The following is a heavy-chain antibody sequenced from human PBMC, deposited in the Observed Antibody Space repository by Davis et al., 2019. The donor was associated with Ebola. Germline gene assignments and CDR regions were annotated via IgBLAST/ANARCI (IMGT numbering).Heavy chain of an antibody. J-gene: IGHJ6*02. CDR1: GFSVSSKS. D-gene: IGHD3-10*01. Sequence: GGSLRLSCAASGFSVSSKSLSWVRQAPGKGLEWVSVIGGTGGSTYYADSVRGRFTISRDNSKNTLYLQMNSLRAEDTALYYCAKLNYYGSGSYSELFYVMDVWGHGTTVTVSS. CDR2: IGGTGGST. CDR3: AKLNYYGSGSYSELFYVMDV. V-gene: IGHV3-23*01.